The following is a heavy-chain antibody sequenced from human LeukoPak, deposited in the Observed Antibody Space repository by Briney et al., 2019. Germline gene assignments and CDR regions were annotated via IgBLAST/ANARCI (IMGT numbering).Heavy chain of an antibody. CDR3: ARLTVRGSYWFDP. CDR1: GGSISSSSYY. J-gene: IGHJ5*02. CDR2: ICYSGST. Sequence: PSETLSLTCTVSGGSISSSSYYWGWIRQPPGKGLEWIGSICYSGSTYYNPSLKSRVTISVDTSKNQFSLKLSSVTAADTAVYYCARLTVRGSYWFDPWGQGTLVTVSS. D-gene: IGHD3-10*01. V-gene: IGHV4-39*01.